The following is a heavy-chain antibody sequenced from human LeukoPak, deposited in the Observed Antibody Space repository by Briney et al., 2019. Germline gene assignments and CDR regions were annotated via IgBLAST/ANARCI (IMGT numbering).Heavy chain of an antibody. J-gene: IGHJ5*02. D-gene: IGHD2-15*01. Sequence: SETLSLTCADSGYSISSGYYWGWIRQPPGKGLEWIGSIYHSGSTYYNPSLKSRVTISVDTSKNQFSLKLSSVTAADTAVYYCASLCSGGSCYLESGWFDPWGQGTLVTVSS. CDR3: ASLCSGGSCYLESGWFDP. V-gene: IGHV4-38-2*01. CDR2: IYHSGST. CDR1: GYSISSGYY.